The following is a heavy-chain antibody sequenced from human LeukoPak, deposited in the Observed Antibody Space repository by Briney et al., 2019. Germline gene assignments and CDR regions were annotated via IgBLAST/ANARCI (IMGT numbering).Heavy chain of an antibody. Sequence: SETLSLTCSVSVGSISSSSYYWGWIRQPPGKGLEWIGSIYYSGSTYYNPSLKSRVTISVDTSKNQFSLKLSSVTAADTAVYYCARPSYSSGWPDYWGQGTLVTVSS. V-gene: IGHV4-39*01. D-gene: IGHD6-19*01. J-gene: IGHJ4*02. CDR1: VGSISSSSYY. CDR3: ARPSYSSGWPDY. CDR2: IYYSGST.